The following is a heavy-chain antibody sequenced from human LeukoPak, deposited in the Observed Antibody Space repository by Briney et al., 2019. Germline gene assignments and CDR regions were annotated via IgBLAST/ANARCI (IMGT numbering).Heavy chain of an antibody. CDR2: IGGRDTRI. D-gene: IGHD2-2*01. Sequence: GGSLRLSCVGSGFTFSSHDMIWVRQAPGKELAWVSDIGGRDTRINYADSVKGRFTISRDNSKNTVYLQMSSLRVEDTAIYYCAREGQYCSSSACQFDYWGQGTLVTVSS. V-gene: IGHV3-23*01. CDR1: GFTFSSHD. J-gene: IGHJ4*02. CDR3: AREGQYCSSSACQFDY.